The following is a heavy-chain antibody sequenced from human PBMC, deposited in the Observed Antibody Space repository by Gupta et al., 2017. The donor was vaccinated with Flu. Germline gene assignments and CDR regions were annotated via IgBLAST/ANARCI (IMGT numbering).Heavy chain of an antibody. CDR3: ARLWDNTFDI. J-gene: IGHJ3*02. CDR1: GGSISPYY. CDR2: IFYSGTT. D-gene: IGHD1-26*01. V-gene: IGHV4-59*08. Sequence: QVQLQESGPGLVKPSETLSLTCTVSGGSISPYYWSWIRQPPGKGLEYFGFIFYSGTTNYNPSLKSRVTISVDTSKNLFSLNLSSVTAADTAVYYCARLWDNTFDIWGQGTMVTVSS.